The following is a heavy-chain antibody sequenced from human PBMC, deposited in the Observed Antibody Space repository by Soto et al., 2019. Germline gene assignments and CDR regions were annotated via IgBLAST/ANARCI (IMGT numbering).Heavy chain of an antibody. CDR1: GFTFSSYW. CDR3: ARIAATGRGWDV. CDR2: IKQDGSEE. D-gene: IGHD6-13*01. Sequence: EVQLVESGGGLVQPGGSLRLSCVDSGFTFSSYWMSWVRQAPVKGLEWVGNIKQDGSEENYVDSLKGRFTISRDNAKNTMYLQMNSLRAEDTAGYCCARIAATGRGWDVWGQGTTVVVSS. J-gene: IGHJ6*02. V-gene: IGHV3-7*01.